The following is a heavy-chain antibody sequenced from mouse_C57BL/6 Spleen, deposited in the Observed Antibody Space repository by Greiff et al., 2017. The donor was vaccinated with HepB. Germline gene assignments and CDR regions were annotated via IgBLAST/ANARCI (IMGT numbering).Heavy chain of an antibody. D-gene: IGHD1-1*01. CDR2: IYPGSGST. J-gene: IGHJ2*01. V-gene: IGHV1-55*01. CDR1: GYTFTSYW. CDR3: ARFDYGSSLDY. Sequence: QVQLKQSGAELVKPGASVKMSCKASGYTFTSYWITWVKQRPGQGLEWIGDIYPGSGSTNYNEKFKSKATLTVDTSSSTAYMQLSSLTSEDSAVYYCARFDYGSSLDYWGQGTTLTVSS.